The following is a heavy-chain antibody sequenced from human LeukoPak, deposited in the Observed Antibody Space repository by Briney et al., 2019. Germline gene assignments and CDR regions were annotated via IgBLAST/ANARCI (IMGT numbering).Heavy chain of an antibody. CDR1: GFTFSSYE. V-gene: IGHV3-48*03. Sequence: GGSLRLSCAGSGFTFSSYEMNWVRHAPGKGLEWVSYISSSGSTIYYADSVKGRFTISRDNAKNSLYLQMNSLRAEDTAVYYCARDVYYGSGSPRLDYWGQGTLFTVSS. CDR3: ARDVYYGSGSPRLDY. J-gene: IGHJ4*02. D-gene: IGHD3-10*01. CDR2: ISSSGSTI.